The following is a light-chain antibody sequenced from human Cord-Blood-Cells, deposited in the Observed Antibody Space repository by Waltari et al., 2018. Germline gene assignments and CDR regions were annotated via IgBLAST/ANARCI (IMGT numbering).Light chain of an antibody. CDR1: SSDVGGYNY. J-gene: IGLJ1*01. V-gene: IGLV2-8*01. Sequence: QSALTQPPSASGSPGQSVTISCTGTSSDVGGYNYVSWYQQHPGKAPRLMIYEISKRPAGVPDGFSGSKSGNTASLTVSGRQAEDEADYYCSSYAGSNNVFGTGTKVTVL. CDR3: SSYAGSNNV. CDR2: EIS.